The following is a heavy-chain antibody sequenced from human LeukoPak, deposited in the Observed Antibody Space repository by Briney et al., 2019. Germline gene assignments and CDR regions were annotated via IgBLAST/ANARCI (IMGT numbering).Heavy chain of an antibody. J-gene: IGHJ4*02. CDR2: INPNSGGT. Sequence: ASVKVSCKASGYTFTGYYMHWVRQAPGQGLEWMGWINPNSGGTNYAQKFQGWVTMTRDTSISTAYMELSRLRSDDTAVYYCTTEPDDSSGYLYFFDWGQGTLVTVSS. D-gene: IGHD3-22*01. CDR3: TTEPDDSSGYLYFFD. CDR1: GYTFTGYY. V-gene: IGHV1-2*04.